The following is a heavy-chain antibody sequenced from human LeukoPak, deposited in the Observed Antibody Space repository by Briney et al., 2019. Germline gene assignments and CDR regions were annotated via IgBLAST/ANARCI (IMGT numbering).Heavy chain of an antibody. CDR3: AREVPAASDAFDI. D-gene: IGHD2-2*01. CDR1: GYTFTSYD. CDR2: MNPNSGNT. Sequence: ASVKVSCKASGYTFTSYDINWVRQATGQGLAWMGWMNPNSGNTGYAQKFQGRVTMTRNTSISTAYMELSSLRSEDTAVYYCAREVPAASDAFDIWGQGTMVTVSS. V-gene: IGHV1-8*01. J-gene: IGHJ3*02.